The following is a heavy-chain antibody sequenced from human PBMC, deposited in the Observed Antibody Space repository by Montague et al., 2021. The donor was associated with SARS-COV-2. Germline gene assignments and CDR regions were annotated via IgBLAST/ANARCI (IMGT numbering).Heavy chain of an antibody. CDR1: GGSISHYY. D-gene: IGHD3-9*01. V-gene: IGHV4-59*01. CDR3: ARRTDILTGYYDY. J-gene: IGHJ4*02. Sequence: SETLSLTCAVSGGSISHYYWSWIRQPPGKGFEWIGYIYSSGGTNYNPSLKSRVTLSLDAAKNHFSLRLSSVTAADTAVYYCARRTDILTGYYDYWGPGTLVTVSS. CDR2: IYSSGGT.